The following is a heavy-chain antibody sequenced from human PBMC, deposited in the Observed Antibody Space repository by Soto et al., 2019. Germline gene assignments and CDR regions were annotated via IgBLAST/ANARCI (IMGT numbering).Heavy chain of an antibody. Sequence: PXGSLKLSCAASGFTFSSYAMSWVRQAPGKGLEWVSVISGSGGSTYYADSVKGRFTISRDNSKNTLDLQMKSLRAEDTAVYYCAKGAVGVYYYYAMDVWGQGTTVTVSS. CDR2: ISGSGGST. CDR3: AKGAVGVYYYYAMDV. CDR1: GFTFSSYA. J-gene: IGHJ6*02. V-gene: IGHV3-23*01. D-gene: IGHD1-26*01.